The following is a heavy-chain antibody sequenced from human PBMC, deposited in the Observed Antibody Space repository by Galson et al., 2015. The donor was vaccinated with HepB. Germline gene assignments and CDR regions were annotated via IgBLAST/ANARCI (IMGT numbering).Heavy chain of an antibody. V-gene: IGHV1-46*03. Sequence: SVKVSCKASGYTFTSYYMHWVRQAPGQGLEWMGIINPSGGSTSYAQKFQGRVTMTRDTSTSTVYMELSSLRSEDAAVYYCARARPAAIFDYWGQGTLVTVSS. J-gene: IGHJ4*02. D-gene: IGHD2-2*01. CDR2: INPSGGST. CDR1: GYTFTSYY. CDR3: ARARPAAIFDY.